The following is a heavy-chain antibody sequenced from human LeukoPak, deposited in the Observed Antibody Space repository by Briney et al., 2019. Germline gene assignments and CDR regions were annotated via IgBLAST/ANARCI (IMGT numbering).Heavy chain of an antibody. CDR2: IMIGGDGK. D-gene: IGHD6-6*01. CDR1: GFTFNNYA. CDR3: AKGSAAARPYYFDY. Sequence: GGSLRLSCAGSGFTFNNYAMSWVRRAPRKGLEWVSTIMIGGDGKHYADSVKGRFTISRDNSKNTLYLQVNSLRAEDTAVYYCAKGSAAARPYYFDYWGQGTLVTVSS. J-gene: IGHJ4*02. V-gene: IGHV3-23*01.